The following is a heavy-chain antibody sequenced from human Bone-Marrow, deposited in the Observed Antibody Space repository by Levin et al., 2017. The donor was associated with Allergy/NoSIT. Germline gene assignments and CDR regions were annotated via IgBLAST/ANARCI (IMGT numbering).Heavy chain of an antibody. CDR2: ISYDGSNK. CDR3: AKDQGGT. D-gene: IGHD1-1*01. CDR1: GFTFSSYG. Sequence: GESLKISCAASGFTFSSYGMHWVRQAPGKGLEWVAVISYDGSNKYYADSVKGRFTISRDNSKNTLYLQMNSLRAEDTAVYYCAKDQGGTWGQGTLVTVSS. V-gene: IGHV3-30*18. J-gene: IGHJ5*02.